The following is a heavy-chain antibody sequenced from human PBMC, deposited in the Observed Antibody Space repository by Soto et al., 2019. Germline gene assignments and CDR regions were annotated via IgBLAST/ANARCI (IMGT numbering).Heavy chain of an antibody. V-gene: IGHV4-4*02. Sequence: QVQLQESGPGLVKPSGTLSLTCAVSSGSISSSNWWSWVRQPPGKGLEWIGEIYHSGSTNYNPSLKSRVTISVDKSKNQFSRKLSSVTAADTAVYYCARDCHGYSGYDAFDIWGQGTMVTVSS. CDR2: IYHSGST. CDR1: SGSISSSNW. CDR3: ARDCHGYSGYDAFDI. J-gene: IGHJ3*02. D-gene: IGHD5-12*01.